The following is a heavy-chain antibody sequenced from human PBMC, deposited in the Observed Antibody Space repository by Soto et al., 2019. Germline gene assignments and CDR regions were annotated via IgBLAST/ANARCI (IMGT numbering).Heavy chain of an antibody. D-gene: IGHD5-12*01. CDR3: ARVGDIVATIYFDY. Sequence: SETLSLTCTVSGGSISSYYWSWIRQPPGKGLEWIGYIYYSGSTNYNPSLKSRVTISVDTSKNQFSLKLSSVTAADTAVYYCARVGDIVATIYFDYWGQGTLVTVSS. CDR1: GGSISSYY. J-gene: IGHJ4*02. CDR2: IYYSGST. V-gene: IGHV4-59*01.